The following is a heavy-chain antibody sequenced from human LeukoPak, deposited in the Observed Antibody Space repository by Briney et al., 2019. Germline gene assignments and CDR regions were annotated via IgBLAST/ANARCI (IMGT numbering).Heavy chain of an antibody. CDR2: INHSGST. CDR3: ARGREMVRGVYKNYYYYYMDV. J-gene: IGHJ6*03. CDR1: GGSFSGYY. V-gene: IGHV4-34*01. D-gene: IGHD3-10*01. Sequence: SETLSLTCAVYGGSFSGYYWSWIRQPPGKGLEWIGEINHSGSTNYNPSLKSRVTISVDTPKNQFSLKLSSVTAADTAVYYCARGREMVRGVYKNYYYYYMDVWGKGTTVTVSS.